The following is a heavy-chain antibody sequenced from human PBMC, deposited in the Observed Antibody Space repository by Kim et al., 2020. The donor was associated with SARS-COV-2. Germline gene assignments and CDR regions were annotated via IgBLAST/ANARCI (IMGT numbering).Heavy chain of an antibody. CDR1: GFTFGDYA. V-gene: IGHV3-9*01. D-gene: IGHD3-9*01. Sequence: GGSLRLSCAASGFTFGDYAMHWVRQAPGKGLEWVSGISWNSGSIGYADSVKGRFTISRDNAKNSLYLQMNSLRAEDTALYYCAKGVDFDWTRDAFDIWGQGTMVTVSS. CDR3: AKGVDFDWTRDAFDI. CDR2: ISWNSGSI. J-gene: IGHJ3*02.